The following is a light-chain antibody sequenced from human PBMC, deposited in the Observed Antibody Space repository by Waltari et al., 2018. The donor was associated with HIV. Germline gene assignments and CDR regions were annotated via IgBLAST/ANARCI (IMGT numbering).Light chain of an antibody. CDR1: SSDVGLYNY. CDR2: EVT. CDR3: TSYTTIFTYV. V-gene: IGLV2-14*01. Sequence: QSALTQPASVSGSPGQSITLSCPGTSSDVGLYNYVSWYQQHPGKAPKLMIYEVTNRPSGVSDRFSGSKSGNTASLTISGLQAEDEADYYCTSYTTIFTYVFGTGTWVSVL. J-gene: IGLJ1*01.